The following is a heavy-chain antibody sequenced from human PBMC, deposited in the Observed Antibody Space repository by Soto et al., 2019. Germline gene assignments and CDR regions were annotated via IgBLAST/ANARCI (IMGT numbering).Heavy chain of an antibody. Sequence: ASVKVSCKASGYTFTSYGISWVRQAPGQGLEWMGWISTYNGTTNYAQKLQGRVTMTTDTSTSTAYMELRSLRSDDTAVYYCARVIGGSSIPHHFDYWGQGALVTVSS. V-gene: IGHV1-18*04. CDR1: GYTFTSYG. D-gene: IGHD6-13*01. J-gene: IGHJ4*02. CDR3: ARVIGGSSIPHHFDY. CDR2: ISTYNGTT.